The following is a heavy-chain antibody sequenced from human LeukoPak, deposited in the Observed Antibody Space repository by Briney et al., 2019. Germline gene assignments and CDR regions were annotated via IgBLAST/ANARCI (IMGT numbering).Heavy chain of an antibody. CDR3: ARDQYDTWSRRGNFDS. Sequence: PGGSLRLSCVASGFTFGKYWMSWVRQAPGKGLEWVANIKLDGSEKNCVDSVKGRFTISRDNTKNSLYLQMNSLRVEDTAVFYCARDQYDTWSRRGNFDSWGQGTLVSVSS. V-gene: IGHV3-7*03. D-gene: IGHD3-3*01. CDR1: GFTFGKYW. J-gene: IGHJ4*02. CDR2: IKLDGSEK.